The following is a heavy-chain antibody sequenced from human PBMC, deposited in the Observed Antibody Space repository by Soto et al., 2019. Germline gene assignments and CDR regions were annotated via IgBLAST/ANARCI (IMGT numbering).Heavy chain of an antibody. CDR1: GGPFSTLS. CDR2: IIPIFDAT. J-gene: IGHJ4*02. D-gene: IGHD3-10*01. Sequence: QVQLVQSGAEVKKPGSSVKVSCKVAGGPFSTLSISWVRQAPGQGLVWMGGIIPIFDATNYVQKIQGRVTITADDSTSTAYMEVSRLRSDDTAVYYCARDLPNRAGRVWCPGTLVTVSS. V-gene: IGHV1-69*01. CDR3: ARDLPNRAGRV.